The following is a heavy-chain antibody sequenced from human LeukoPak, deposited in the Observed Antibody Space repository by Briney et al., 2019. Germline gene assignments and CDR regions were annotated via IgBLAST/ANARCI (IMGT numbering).Heavy chain of an antibody. Sequence: PGRSLRLSCAASGFTFNSYAMIWVRQAPGKGLEWVAFIQYDGNNKYYADSVKGRYTISRDNSKNTLYLQMNSLRAGDTAVYYCVKDQDGLGRDYWGQGTLVTVSS. V-gene: IGHV3-30*02. CDR1: GFTFNSYA. CDR3: VKDQDGLGRDY. D-gene: IGHD3-10*01. J-gene: IGHJ4*02. CDR2: IQYDGNNK.